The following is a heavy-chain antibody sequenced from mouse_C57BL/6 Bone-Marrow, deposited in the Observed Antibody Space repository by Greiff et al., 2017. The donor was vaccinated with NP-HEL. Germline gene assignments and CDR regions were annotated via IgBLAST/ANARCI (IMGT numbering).Heavy chain of an antibody. J-gene: IGHJ2*01. CDR1: GYSITSGYY. D-gene: IGHD4-1*01. Sequence: EVQRVESGPGLVKPSQSLSLTCSVTGYSITSGYYWNWIRQFPGNKLEWMGYISYDGSNNYNPSLKNRISITRDTSKNQFFLKLNSVTTEDTATYYCARGGELTGTDFDYWGQGTTLTVSS. V-gene: IGHV3-6*01. CDR2: ISYDGSN. CDR3: ARGGELTGTDFDY.